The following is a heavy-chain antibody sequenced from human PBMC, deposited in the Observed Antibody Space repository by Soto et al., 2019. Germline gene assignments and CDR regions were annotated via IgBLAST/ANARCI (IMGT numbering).Heavy chain of an antibody. CDR1: GFSFTRYS. Sequence: GGSLRLSCAASGFSFTRYSMTWVRQAPGKGLEWVSSISSTTNYIYYGDSMKGRFTISRDNAKNSLYLEMNSLRAEDTAVYYCAREAEDLTSNFDYWGQGTLVTVSS. CDR3: AREAEDLTSNFDY. CDR2: ISSTTNYI. J-gene: IGHJ4*02. V-gene: IGHV3-21*06.